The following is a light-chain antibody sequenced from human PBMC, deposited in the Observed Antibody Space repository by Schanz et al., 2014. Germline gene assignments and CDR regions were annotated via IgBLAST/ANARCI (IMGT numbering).Light chain of an antibody. V-gene: IGKV3-11*01. CDR3: QQRDNWPLLT. Sequence: EIVLTQSPATLSLSPGERATLSCRASQSLSTYLAWYQQKPGRAPRLLIYDASNRATGIPARFSGSGSGTDFTLTISSLEPEDFAVYYCQQRDNWPLLTFGGGTKVEIK. CDR2: DAS. J-gene: IGKJ4*01. CDR1: QSLSTY.